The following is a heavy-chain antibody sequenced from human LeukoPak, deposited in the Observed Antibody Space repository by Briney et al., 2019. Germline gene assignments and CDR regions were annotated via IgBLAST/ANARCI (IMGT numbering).Heavy chain of an antibody. D-gene: IGHD2-2*02. V-gene: IGHV1-18*01. J-gene: IGHJ6*03. CDR2: ISAYNGNT. Sequence: ASVKLSCKPSGYTFTSYGISWVRQAPGQGLEWMVWISAYNGNTNYAQKLQGRVTMTTDTSTTTAYMQLRSLRSDDTAVYYCARLSRDCSSTSCYNSYYYYYMDVWGKGTTVTVSS. CDR1: GYTFTSYG. CDR3: ARLSRDCSSTSCYNSYYYYYMDV.